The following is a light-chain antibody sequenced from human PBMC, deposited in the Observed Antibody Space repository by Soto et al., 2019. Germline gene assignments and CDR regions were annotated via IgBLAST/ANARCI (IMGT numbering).Light chain of an antibody. V-gene: IGKV3-11*01. CDR1: QSVSSY. Sequence: EIVLTQSPATLSLSPGERATLSCRASQSVSSYLAWYQQKPGQAPRLLIYDASNRATGIPARFSGSGSGTDFTLTISSLEPEVFAVYYCQQRSNWALTFGGGTKVDIK. CDR3: QQRSNWALT. CDR2: DAS. J-gene: IGKJ4*01.